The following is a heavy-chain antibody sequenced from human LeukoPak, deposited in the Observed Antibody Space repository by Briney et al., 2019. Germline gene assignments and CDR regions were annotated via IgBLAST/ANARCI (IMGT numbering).Heavy chain of an antibody. CDR2: INHSGST. D-gene: IGHD3-22*01. J-gene: IGHJ4*02. CDR3: ARMRYFYDSSGYRFDC. V-gene: IGHV4-34*01. CDR1: GGSFSGYF. Sequence: SETLSLTCAVYGGSFSGYFWGWIRQPPGKGLEWIGEINHSGSTNYSPSLKSRVTISVDTPKNQFSLKLSSVTAADTAVYYCARMRYFYDSSGYRFDCWGQGTLVTVSS.